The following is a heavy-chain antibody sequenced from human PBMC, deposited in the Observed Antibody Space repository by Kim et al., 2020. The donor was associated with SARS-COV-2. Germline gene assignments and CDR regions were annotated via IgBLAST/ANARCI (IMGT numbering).Heavy chain of an antibody. CDR3: ARDPTPDYSNGMDV. Sequence: QKLQGRVTMTTDTSTSTAYMELRSLRSDDTAVYYCARDPTPDYSNGMDVWGQGTTVTVSS. D-gene: IGHD4-4*01. J-gene: IGHJ6*02. V-gene: IGHV1-18*01.